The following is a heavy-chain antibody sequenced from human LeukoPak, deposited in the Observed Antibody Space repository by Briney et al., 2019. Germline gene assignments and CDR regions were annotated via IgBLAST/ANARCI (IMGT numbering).Heavy chain of an antibody. D-gene: IGHD3-22*01. J-gene: IGHJ3*02. V-gene: IGHV4-34*01. Sequence: KASETLSLTCAVYGGSFSGYYWSWIRQPPGKGLEWIGEINHSGSTNYNPSLKSRVTISVDTSKNQFSLKLSSVTAADTAVYYCATFQPPGDYYDSSGCYPGYAFDIWGQGTMVTVSS. CDR1: GGSFSGYY. CDR2: INHSGST. CDR3: ATFQPPGDYYDSSGCYPGYAFDI.